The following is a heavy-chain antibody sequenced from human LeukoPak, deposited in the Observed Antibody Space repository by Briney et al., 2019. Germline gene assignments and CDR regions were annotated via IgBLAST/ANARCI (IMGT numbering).Heavy chain of an antibody. CDR1: GFTFSSYA. CDR3: ARDQGSTRAFDY. CDR2: ISSNGGST. J-gene: IGHJ4*02. D-gene: IGHD6-13*01. V-gene: IGHV3-64*01. Sequence: GGSLRLSCAASGFTFSSYAMHCVRQAPGKGLEYVSVISSNGGSTYYANSVKGRFTISRDNSKNTLYLQMGSLRAEDMAVYYCARDQGSTRAFDYWGQGTLVTVSS.